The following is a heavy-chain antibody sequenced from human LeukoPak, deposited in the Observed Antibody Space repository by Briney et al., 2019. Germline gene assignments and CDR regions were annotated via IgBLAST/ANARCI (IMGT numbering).Heavy chain of an antibody. CDR3: ARIWFGGVTHVFDI. CDR2: IDWDDDK. CDR1: GFSLSTSAMC. Sequence: SGPALVKPTQILTLTCTFSGFSLSTSAMCVSWIRQPPGKALEWLARIDWDDDKYYSTSLKTRLTISKDTSKNQGVLTMTNRDLVNTALYYCARIWFGGVTHVFDIGGQGKMVPVS. V-gene: IGHV2-70*11. J-gene: IGHJ3*02. D-gene: IGHD3-10*01.